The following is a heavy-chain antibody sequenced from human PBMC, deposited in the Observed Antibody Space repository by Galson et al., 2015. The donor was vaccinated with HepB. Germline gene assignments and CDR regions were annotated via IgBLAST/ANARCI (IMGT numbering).Heavy chain of an antibody. D-gene: IGHD4/OR15-4a*01. V-gene: IGHV3-48*02. CDR2: ISRSGINI. J-gene: IGHJ4*02. CDR1: GFTFSSFA. Sequence: SLRLSCAASGFTFSSFAMNWVRQAPGKGLEWVSYISRSGINIYYTDSVRGRFTISRDNAKNSLYLQMNSLRDEDTAVYYCARDWAGHYDATHYQDYWGQGTLVTVSS. CDR3: ARDWAGHYDATHYQDY.